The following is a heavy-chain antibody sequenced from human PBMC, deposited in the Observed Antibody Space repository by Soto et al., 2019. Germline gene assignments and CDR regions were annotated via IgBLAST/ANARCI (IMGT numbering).Heavy chain of an antibody. CDR3: AKFPGAIAVAGTRIYYFDY. Sequence: EVQLLESGGGLVQPGGSLRLSCAASGFTFSSYAMSWVRQAPGKGLEWVSAISGSGGSTYYADSVKGRFTISRDNSKNTLYLQMNSLRAEDTAVYYCAKFPGAIAVAGTRIYYFDYWGQGTLVTVSS. J-gene: IGHJ4*02. CDR1: GFTFSSYA. V-gene: IGHV3-23*01. D-gene: IGHD6-19*01. CDR2: ISGSGGST.